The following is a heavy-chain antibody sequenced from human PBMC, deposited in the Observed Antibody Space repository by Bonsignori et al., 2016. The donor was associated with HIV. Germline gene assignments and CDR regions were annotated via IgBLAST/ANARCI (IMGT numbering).Heavy chain of an antibody. CDR2: IKSKTDGGTT. J-gene: IGHJ4*02. V-gene: IGHV3-15*01. Sequence: GGSLRLSCAVSGFTFTNAWMSWVRQAPGKGLEWVGRIKSKTDGGTTDYAAPVKGRFTISRDDSKYTLYLQMNSLKTEDTAVYYCTTVQPYYDILTGYYRWDYWGQGTLVTVSS. CDR3: TTVQPYYDILTGYYRWDY. CDR1: GFTFTNAW. D-gene: IGHD3-9*01.